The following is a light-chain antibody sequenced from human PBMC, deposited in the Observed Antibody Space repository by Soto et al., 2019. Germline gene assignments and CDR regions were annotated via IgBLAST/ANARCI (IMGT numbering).Light chain of an antibody. CDR3: QQSYSTPIT. J-gene: IGKJ5*01. Sequence: IQISQSASSLSSSAGDRVAITSRAGQSISSYLNWYQHKPGKAPKLLIYAASTWQSGVPSRFSGSGSGTDFTLTISSLQPEDFATYHCQQSYSTPITFGQGTRLEIK. CDR2: AAS. CDR1: QSISSY. V-gene: IGKV1-39*01.